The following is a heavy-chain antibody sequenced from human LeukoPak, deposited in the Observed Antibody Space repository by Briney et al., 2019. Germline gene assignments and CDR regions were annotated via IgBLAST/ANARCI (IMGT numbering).Heavy chain of an antibody. CDR1: GFTFNSYA. V-gene: IGHV3-23*01. D-gene: IGHD3/OR15-3a*01. CDR2: ISGSGDST. Sequence: GGSLRLSCAASGFTFNSYAMSWVRQAPGKGLEWVSVISGSGDSTNYVDSVKGRFSIFRDNSKNTLYLQMNSLRAEDTAVYYCAKGWTSGYYYMDVWGKGTTVTVSS. CDR3: AKGWTSGYYYMDV. J-gene: IGHJ6*03.